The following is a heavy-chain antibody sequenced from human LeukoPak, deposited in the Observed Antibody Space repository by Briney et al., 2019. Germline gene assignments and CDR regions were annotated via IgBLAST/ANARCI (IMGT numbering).Heavy chain of an antibody. D-gene: IGHD3-16*02. Sequence: SQTLSLTCTVSGGSISSGGYYWSWIRQHPGKGLEWIGYIYYSGSTYYNPSLKSRVTISVDTPKNQFSLKLSSVTAADTAVYYCARDGFSLGNTIIGIGAFDIWGQGTMVTVSS. CDR1: GGSISSGGYY. V-gene: IGHV4-31*03. CDR3: ARDGFSLGNTIIGIGAFDI. CDR2: IYYSGST. J-gene: IGHJ3*02.